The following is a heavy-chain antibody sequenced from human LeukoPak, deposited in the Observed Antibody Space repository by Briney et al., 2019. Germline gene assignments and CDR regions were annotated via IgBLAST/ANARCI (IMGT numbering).Heavy chain of an antibody. CDR2: ISYDGSNK. Sequence: GGSLRLSCAASGFTFSSYAMHWVRQAPGKGLEWVAVISYDGSNKYYADSVKGRFTISRDNSKNTLYVQMNSLRANDTAVYYCAKEVTSSGWPLVYWGQGALVTVSS. CDR1: GFTFSSYA. CDR3: AKEVTSSGWPLVY. D-gene: IGHD6-19*01. V-gene: IGHV3-30*04. J-gene: IGHJ4*02.